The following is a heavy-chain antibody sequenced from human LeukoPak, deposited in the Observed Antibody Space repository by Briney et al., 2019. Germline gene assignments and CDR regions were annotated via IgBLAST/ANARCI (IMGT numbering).Heavy chain of an antibody. J-gene: IGHJ4*02. CDR1: GFTFSSYA. CDR2: ISGSGGST. D-gene: IGHD3-22*01. CDR3: AKSDEAMTVVLQRGGVDY. Sequence: GGSLRLSCAASGFTFSSYAMSWVRQAPGKGLEWVSAISGSGGSTYYADSVKGRFTISRDNSKNTLYLQMNSLRAEDTAVYYCAKSDEAMTVVLQRGGVDYWGQGTLVTVSS. V-gene: IGHV3-23*01.